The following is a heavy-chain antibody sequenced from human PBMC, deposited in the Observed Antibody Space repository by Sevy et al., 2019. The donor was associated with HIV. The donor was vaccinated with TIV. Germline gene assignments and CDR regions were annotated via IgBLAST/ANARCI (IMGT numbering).Heavy chain of an antibody. J-gene: IGHJ3*02. CDR1: AFTFSSYA. CDR3: ARLLQWLNAFDI. CDR2: ISGSGGTT. Sequence: GGSLRLSCAASAFTFSSYAMSWVRQAPGKGLEWVSGISGSGGTTYYADSVKGRFTISRDNSKNTVHLQMSSLRAEDTAVYYCARLLQWLNAFDIWGQGTLVTVSS. D-gene: IGHD6-19*01. V-gene: IGHV3-23*01.